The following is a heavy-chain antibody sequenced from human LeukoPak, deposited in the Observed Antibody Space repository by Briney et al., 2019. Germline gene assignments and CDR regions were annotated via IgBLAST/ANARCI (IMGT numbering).Heavy chain of an antibody. CDR2: IYPGDSDT. V-gene: IGHV5-51*01. CDR3: ARLPIAARRVYYFDY. Sequence: GESLKISCKGSGYSFTSYWIGWVRQMPGKGLEWMGMIYPGDSDTRYSPSFQGQVTISADKSISTAYLQWSSLKASDTAMYYCARLPIAARRVYYFDYWGQGTLVTVSS. J-gene: IGHJ4*02. CDR1: GYSFTSYW. D-gene: IGHD6-6*01.